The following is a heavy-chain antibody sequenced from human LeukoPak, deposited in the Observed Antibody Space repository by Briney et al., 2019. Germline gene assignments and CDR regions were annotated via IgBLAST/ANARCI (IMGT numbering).Heavy chain of an antibody. V-gene: IGHV3-15*01. CDR3: ATDDSVI. D-gene: IGHD3-10*01. J-gene: IGHJ4*02. CDR2: IKSKVHGETV. CDR1: GSSLSGAW. Sequence: GGSLRHSCTAPGSSLSGAWMCWVRQPPGKGLEWVGRIKSKVHGETVDYAEPVKGRFTMSRDDSTSTVYLQMDSLRIEDTATYYCATDDSVIWGQGTLVTVSS.